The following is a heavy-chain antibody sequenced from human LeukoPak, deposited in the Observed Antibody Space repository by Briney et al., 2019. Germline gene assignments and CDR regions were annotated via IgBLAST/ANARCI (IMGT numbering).Heavy chain of an antibody. CDR1: GFTFSSYG. Sequence: GRSLRLSCAASGFTFSSYGMHWVRQAPGKGLEWVAVIWYDGSNKYYADSVKGRFTISRDNSKNTLYLQMNSLRAEDTAVYYCARGGFCSGGSCRGYFDYGARGPRATVP. CDR2: IWYDGSNK. D-gene: IGHD2-15*01. V-gene: IGHV3-33*01. CDR3: ARGGFCSGGSCRGYFDY. J-gene: IGHJ4*02.